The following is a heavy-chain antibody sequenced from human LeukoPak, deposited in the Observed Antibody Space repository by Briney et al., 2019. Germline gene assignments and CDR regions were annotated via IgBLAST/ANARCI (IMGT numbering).Heavy chain of an antibody. Sequence: SGGSLRLTCAASGFTISSYWMSWVRQAPGKGLEWVANIKQDGSEKYYVDSVKGRFTISRDNAKNSLYLKMNSLRAEDTAVYYCVRDLDQQLVLGGGIWGQGTLVTVSS. D-gene: IGHD6-13*01. J-gene: IGHJ4*02. V-gene: IGHV3-7*01. CDR2: IKQDGSEK. CDR1: GFTISSYW. CDR3: VRDLDQQLVLGGGI.